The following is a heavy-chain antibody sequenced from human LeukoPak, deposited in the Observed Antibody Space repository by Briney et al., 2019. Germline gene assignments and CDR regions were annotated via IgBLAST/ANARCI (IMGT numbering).Heavy chain of an antibody. CDR3: ARAPGYGAAYYFDY. CDR1: GFTFSSYA. J-gene: IGHJ4*02. V-gene: IGHV3-30*04. CDR2: ISYDGSNK. Sequence: GGSLRLSCAASGFTFSSYAMHWVRQAPGKGLEWVAVISYDGSNKYYADSVKGRFTISRDNSKNTLYLQMNSLRAEDTAVYYCARAPGYGAAYYFDYWGQGTLVTVSS. D-gene: IGHD1-1*01.